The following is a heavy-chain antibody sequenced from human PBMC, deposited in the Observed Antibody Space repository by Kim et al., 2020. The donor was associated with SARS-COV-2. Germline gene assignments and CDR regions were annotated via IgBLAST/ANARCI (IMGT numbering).Heavy chain of an antibody. J-gene: IGHJ4*02. Sequence: STYYADSVKGRFTISRDNSKNTLYLQMSSLRAEDTAVYYCVKVYSYGLLVWGQGTLVTVSS. CDR3: VKVYSYGLLV. D-gene: IGHD5-18*01. V-gene: IGHV3-64D*09. CDR2: ST.